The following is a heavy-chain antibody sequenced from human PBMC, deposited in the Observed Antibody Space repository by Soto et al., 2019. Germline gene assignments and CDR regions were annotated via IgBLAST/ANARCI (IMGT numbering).Heavy chain of an antibody. Sequence: GASVKVSCKASGFTFTSSAMQWVRQARGQRLEWIGWIVVGSGNTNYAQKFQERVTITRDMSTSTAYMELSSLRSEDTAVYYCAAGGAGIWFGEFNHYYYYGMDVW. CDR1: GFTFTSSA. J-gene: IGHJ6*01. CDR2: IVVGSGNT. V-gene: IGHV1-58*02. CDR3: AAGGAGIWFGEFNHYYYYGMDV. D-gene: IGHD3-10*01.